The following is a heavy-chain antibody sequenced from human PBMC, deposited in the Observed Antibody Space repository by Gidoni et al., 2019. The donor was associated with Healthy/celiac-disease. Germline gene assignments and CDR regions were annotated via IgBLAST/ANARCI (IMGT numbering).Heavy chain of an antibody. CDR3: ARHRRRDLYYYYYYMDV. Sequence: QLQLQESGPGLVKPSETLSLTCTVSGGSISSSSYYWGWIRQPPGKGLEWIGSIYYSGSTYYNPSLKSRVTISVDTSKNQFSLKLSSVTAADTAVYYCARHRRRDLYYYYYYMDVWGKGTTVTVSS. CDR2: IYYSGST. J-gene: IGHJ6*03. V-gene: IGHV4-39*01. CDR1: GGSISSSSYY.